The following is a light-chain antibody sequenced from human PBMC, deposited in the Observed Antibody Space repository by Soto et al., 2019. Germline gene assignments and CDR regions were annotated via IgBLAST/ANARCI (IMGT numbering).Light chain of an antibody. V-gene: IGLV1-51*01. CDR3: ATWDGSLPGEV. Sequence: QSVLTQSPSVSAAPGQTVTISCSGSSSNIGNNYVSWYQQLPGTAPHLLIYDNNKRPSGIPDRFSGSKSGTSGTLDITGLQTGDEADYYCATWDGSLPGEVFGGGTKLTVL. J-gene: IGLJ2*01. CDR1: SSNIGNNY. CDR2: DNN.